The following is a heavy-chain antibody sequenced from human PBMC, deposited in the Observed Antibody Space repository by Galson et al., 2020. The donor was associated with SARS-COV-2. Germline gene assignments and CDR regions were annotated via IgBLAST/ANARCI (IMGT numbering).Heavy chain of an antibody. D-gene: IGHD6-13*01. CDR3: ATAPGIEAAVIGWFDP. V-gene: IGHV1-24*01. CDR2: INPEDGDT. Sequence: ASVKVSCKVSGYTLTQLSMHWVRQAPGKQHEWLGGINPEDGDTTHAPKFQGRVTMTEDTSTDTAYMELSSLRSEDTAVYYCATAPGIEAAVIGWFDPWGQGTLVTVSS. J-gene: IGHJ5*02. CDR1: GYTLTQLS.